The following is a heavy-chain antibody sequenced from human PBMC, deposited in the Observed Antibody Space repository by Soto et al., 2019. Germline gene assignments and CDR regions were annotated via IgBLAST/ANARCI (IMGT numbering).Heavy chain of an antibody. J-gene: IGHJ3*02. V-gene: IGHV3-21*01. Sequence: AGGSLRLSCAASGFTLSSYTMNWVRQAPGKGLQWVSSIDGSSNYRYYADSLRGRFTISRDNAKNSLYLEMSSLRAEDTATYYCERHGRITVTGDGFDSRGQGTVVTVSS. CDR2: IDGSSNYR. CDR3: ERHGRITVTGDGFDS. CDR1: GFTLSSYT. D-gene: IGHD1-20*01.